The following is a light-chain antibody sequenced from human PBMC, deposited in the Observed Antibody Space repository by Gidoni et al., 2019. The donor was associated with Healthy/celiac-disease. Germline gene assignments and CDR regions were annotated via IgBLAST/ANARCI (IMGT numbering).Light chain of an antibody. J-gene: IGKJ2*03. CDR1: QSISSW. Sequence: DIQMTQSPSTLSASVGDRVTITCRGSQSISSWLAWYQQKPGKAPKLLIYKASSLESGVPSRFSGSGSGTEFTLTSSSLQPDDFATYYCQQYNSYLYSFGQGTKLEIK. CDR2: KAS. CDR3: QQYNSYLYS. V-gene: IGKV1-5*03.